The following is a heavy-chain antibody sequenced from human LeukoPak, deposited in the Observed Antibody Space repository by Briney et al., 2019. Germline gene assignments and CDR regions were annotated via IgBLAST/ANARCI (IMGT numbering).Heavy chain of an antibody. D-gene: IGHD2-8*01. CDR2: ILYDGSNK. CDR3: ANGNRCTSPNCLGYYYFYMDV. CDR1: GFTFSTYG. J-gene: IGHJ6*03. V-gene: IGHV3-33*05. Sequence: PGGSLRLSCAASGFTFSTYGMHWVRQAPGKGLEWVAFILYDGSNKYYADSVKGRFTISRDNSKNTLYLQMNSLRAEDTAVYYCANGNRCTSPNCLGYYYFYMDVWGKGTTVTVSS.